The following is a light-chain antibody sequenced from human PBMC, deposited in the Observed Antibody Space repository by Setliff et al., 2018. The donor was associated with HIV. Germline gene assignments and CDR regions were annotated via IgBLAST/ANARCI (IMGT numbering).Light chain of an antibody. V-gene: IGLV1-44*01. Sequence: QSALTQPPSASGTPGQRVTISCSGSSSNIGSNTVNWYQQLPGTAPKLLIYNNNQRPSGVPDRFSDSKSGTSASLAISGLQSEDEADYYCAAWDNSLNGQVFGTGTKGTVL. J-gene: IGLJ1*01. CDR1: SSNIGSNT. CDR2: NNN. CDR3: AAWDNSLNGQV.